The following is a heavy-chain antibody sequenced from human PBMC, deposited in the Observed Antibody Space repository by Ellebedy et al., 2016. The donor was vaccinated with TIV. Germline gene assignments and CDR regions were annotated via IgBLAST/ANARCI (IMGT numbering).Heavy chain of an antibody. CDR1: GFTFSSYA. J-gene: IGHJ4*02. Sequence: GGSLRLXXAASGFTFSSYAMSWVRQAPGKGLEWVSAISGSGDSTYYADSVKGRFTISRDNSKNTLYLQMNSLRAEDTAVYYCAKDRVNGDYLEDFDYWGQGTLVTASS. V-gene: IGHV3-23*01. CDR2: ISGSGDST. D-gene: IGHD4-17*01. CDR3: AKDRVNGDYLEDFDY.